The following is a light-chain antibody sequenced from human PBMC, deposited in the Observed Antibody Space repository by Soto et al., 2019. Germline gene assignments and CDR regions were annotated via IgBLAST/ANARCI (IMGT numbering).Light chain of an antibody. CDR1: SSDVGGYDY. CDR3: SSFVAGNNNWV. V-gene: IGLV2-8*01. J-gene: IGLJ3*02. CDR2: EVT. Sequence: QSALTQPPSASGSPGRSVTISCTGTSSDVGGYDYVSWFQQHPGKAPKLIIYEVTKRPSGVPDRFSASKSGNTASLTVSGLQAEDEADYCCSSFVAGNNNWVFVGGTKVTVL.